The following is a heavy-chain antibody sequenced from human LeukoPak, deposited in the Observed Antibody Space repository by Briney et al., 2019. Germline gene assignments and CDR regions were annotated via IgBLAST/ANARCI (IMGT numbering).Heavy chain of an antibody. CDR2: INQDGSEK. V-gene: IGHV3-7*01. Sequence: GGSLRLSCVASGFIFRNYWMSWVRQAPGKGLEWVANINQDGSEKYNVDSVKGRFTISRDNAKNSLYLQMNSLRAEDTAVYYCARDRHDYTHYFDYWGQGTLVTVSS. CDR3: ARDRHDYTHYFDY. J-gene: IGHJ4*02. CDR1: GFIFRNYW. D-gene: IGHD4-11*01.